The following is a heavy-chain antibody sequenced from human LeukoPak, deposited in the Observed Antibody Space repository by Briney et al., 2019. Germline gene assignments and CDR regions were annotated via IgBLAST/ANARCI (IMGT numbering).Heavy chain of an antibody. D-gene: IGHD5-18*01. V-gene: IGHV3-21*01. CDR2: ISSSSSYI. J-gene: IGHJ4*02. CDR3: ASEAMVTSFDY. CDR1: GFTFSSYS. Sequence: GGSLRLSCAASGFTFSSYSMTWVRQAPGKGLEWVSSISSSSSYIYYADSVKGRFTISGDNAKNSLYLQMNSLRAEDTAVYYCASEAMVTSFDYWGQGTLVTVSS.